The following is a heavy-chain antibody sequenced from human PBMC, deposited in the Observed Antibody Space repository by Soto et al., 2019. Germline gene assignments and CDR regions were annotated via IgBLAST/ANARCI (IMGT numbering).Heavy chain of an antibody. J-gene: IGHJ4*02. Sequence: QVQLVESGGGVVQPGRSLRLSCAASGFTFSSYGMHWVRQAPGKGLEWVAVIWLDGSNKYYADSVKGRFTISRDNSKNTLYLQMNRLRAEDTAVYYCARGLWSFDYWGQGNLVTVSS. CDR3: ARGLWSFDY. V-gene: IGHV3-33*01. D-gene: IGHD5-18*01. CDR2: IWLDGSNK. CDR1: GFTFSSYG.